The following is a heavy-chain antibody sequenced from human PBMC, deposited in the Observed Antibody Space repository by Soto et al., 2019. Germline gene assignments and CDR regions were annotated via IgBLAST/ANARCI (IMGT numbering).Heavy chain of an antibody. V-gene: IGHV1-3*01. CDR3: ARAGDDCSTTSCYMIDY. CDR2: INAGNGKT. CDR1: GYTFTTYA. Sequence: QVQLVQSGVEVKKPGASVKVSCKASGYTFTTYAIHWVRQAPGQRLEWMGWINAGNGKTKYSQKFHDRVTITRDTSATTAYMELSSLTSEDTAVYYCARAGDDCSTTSCYMIDYWGQGTLVTVSS. J-gene: IGHJ4*02. D-gene: IGHD2-2*02.